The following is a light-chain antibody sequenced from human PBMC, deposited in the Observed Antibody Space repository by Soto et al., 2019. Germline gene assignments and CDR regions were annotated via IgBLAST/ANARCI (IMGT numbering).Light chain of an antibody. CDR1: QTTNTW. J-gene: IGKJ2*01. CDR2: DAS. Sequence: DIQITQFPSTLSASVGDRVTITCRASQTTNTWLAWYHQKPGTAPKLLIYDASRLEDGVPSRFSASGSGTEFTLTISSLQPDDLATYYCQQYISYPYTFGQGTKVEIK. V-gene: IGKV1-5*01. CDR3: QQYISYPYT.